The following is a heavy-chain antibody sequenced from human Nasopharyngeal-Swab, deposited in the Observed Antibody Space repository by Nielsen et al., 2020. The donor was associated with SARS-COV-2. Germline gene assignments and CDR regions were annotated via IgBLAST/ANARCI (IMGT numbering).Heavy chain of an antibody. D-gene: IGHD2-2*01. CDR3: AKYAPATNWFDP. CDR2: IWYDGSNK. Sequence: GGSLRLSCAASGFTFSSYGMHWVRQAPGKGLEWVAVIWYDGSNKYYADSVKGRFTISRDNSKNTLYLQMNSLRAEDTAVYYCAKYAPATNWFDPWGQGTLVTVSS. V-gene: IGHV3-33*06. CDR1: GFTFSSYG. J-gene: IGHJ5*02.